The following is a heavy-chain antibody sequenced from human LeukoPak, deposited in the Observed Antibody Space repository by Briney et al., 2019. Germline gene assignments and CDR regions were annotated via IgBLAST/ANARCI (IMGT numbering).Heavy chain of an antibody. CDR1: GYTFTSYG. CDR2: ISAYNGNT. Sequence: EASVKVSCKASGYTFTSYGISWVRQAPGQGLEWMGWISAYNGNTNYAQKLQGRVTMTTDTSTSTAYMELRSLRSDDTAVYYCAREGVVRFLEWLSPSHYYMDVWGKGTTVTVSS. J-gene: IGHJ6*03. CDR3: AREGVVRFLEWLSPSHYYMDV. V-gene: IGHV1-18*01. D-gene: IGHD3-3*01.